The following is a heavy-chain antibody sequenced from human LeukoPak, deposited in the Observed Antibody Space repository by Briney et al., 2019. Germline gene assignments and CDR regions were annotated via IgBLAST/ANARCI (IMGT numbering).Heavy chain of an antibody. D-gene: IGHD6-19*01. Sequence: GGSLRLSCAASGFTFSDSALHWVRQASGKGLEWVGRIRSKPNNYATTYGASVKGRFTISRDDSKNTADLQMNSLRTEDTAVYYCTRHSPRSGRYSYGMDVWGQGTTVTVSS. V-gene: IGHV3-73*01. CDR1: GFTFSDSA. CDR3: TRHSPRSGRYSYGMDV. CDR2: IRSKPNNYAT. J-gene: IGHJ6*02.